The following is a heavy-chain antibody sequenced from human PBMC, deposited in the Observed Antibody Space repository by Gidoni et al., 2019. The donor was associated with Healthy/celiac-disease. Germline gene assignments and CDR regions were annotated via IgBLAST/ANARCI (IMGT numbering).Heavy chain of an antibody. J-gene: IGHJ4*02. Sequence: EVQLVESGGGLVKPGGALRLSCAASGFTLSNAWMSWVRQAPGKGLELFGRIKSTTDGGTTDYAAPVKGRVTISRDDSKNTLYLHMNSLKTEDTAVYYCTTLVMRVGATIGPVDYWGQGTLVTVSS. CDR1: GFTLSNAW. D-gene: IGHD1-26*01. CDR2: IKSTTDGGTT. V-gene: IGHV3-15*01. CDR3: TTLVMRVGATIGPVDY.